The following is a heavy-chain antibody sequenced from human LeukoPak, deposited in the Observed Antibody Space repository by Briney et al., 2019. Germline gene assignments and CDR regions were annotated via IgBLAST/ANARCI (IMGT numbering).Heavy chain of an antibody. V-gene: IGHV1-2*06. CDR1: GYTFTGYY. CDR2: INPNSGGT. J-gene: IGHJ4*02. Sequence: GASVKVSCKASGYTFTGYYMHWVRQAPGQGLEWMGRINPNSGGTNYAQKFQGRVTMTRDTSISTAYMELSRLRSDDTAVYYCARARAVAGTGPFWDYWGQGTLVTVSS. D-gene: IGHD6-19*01. CDR3: ARARAVAGTGPFWDY.